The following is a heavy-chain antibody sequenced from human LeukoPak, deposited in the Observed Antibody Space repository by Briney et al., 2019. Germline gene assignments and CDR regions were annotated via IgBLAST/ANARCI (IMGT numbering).Heavy chain of an antibody. Sequence: SETLSLTCTVSGGSISSGDYYWSWIRQPPGKGLEWIGYIYYSGSTNYNPSLKSRVTISVDTSKNQFSLKLSSVTAADTAVYYCARGGSGYLNWFDPWGQGTLVTVSS. J-gene: IGHJ5*02. CDR2: IYYSGST. CDR1: GGSISSGDYY. V-gene: IGHV4-30-4*01. CDR3: ARGGSGYLNWFDP. D-gene: IGHD3-3*01.